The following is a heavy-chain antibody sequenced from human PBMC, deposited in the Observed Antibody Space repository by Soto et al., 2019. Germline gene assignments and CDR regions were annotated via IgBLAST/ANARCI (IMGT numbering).Heavy chain of an antibody. J-gene: IGHJ4*02. V-gene: IGHV1-46*01. D-gene: IGHD4-17*01. CDR3: VCVSTALLTAVTTHYFDY. CDR1: GYTFTSYY. CDR2: INPSGGST. Sequence: QVQLVQSGAEVKKPGASVKVSCKASGYTFTSYYMHWVRQAPGQGLEWMGLINPSGGSTSYAQKFQGRVTRTRDTSTSTVYMELSRLSSEDTAVYYCVCVSTALLTAVTTHYFDYWGQGTLVTVSS.